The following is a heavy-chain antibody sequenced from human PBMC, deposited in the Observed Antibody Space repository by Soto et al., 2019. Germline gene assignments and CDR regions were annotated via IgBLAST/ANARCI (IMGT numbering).Heavy chain of an antibody. Sequence: PSETLSLTCAVYGGSFSGYYWSWIRQPPGKGLEWIGEINHSGSTNYNPSLKSRVTISVDTSKNQFSLKLSSVTAADTAVYYCARRGGVATNAFDIWGQGTMVT. V-gene: IGHV4-34*01. D-gene: IGHD5-12*01. CDR1: GGSFSGYY. CDR2: INHSGST. J-gene: IGHJ3*02. CDR3: ARRGGVATNAFDI.